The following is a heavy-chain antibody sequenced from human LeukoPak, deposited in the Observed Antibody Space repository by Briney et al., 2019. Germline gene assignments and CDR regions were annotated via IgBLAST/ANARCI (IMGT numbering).Heavy chain of an antibody. V-gene: IGHV1-69*13. CDR1: GGTFSSYA. Sequence: ASVKVSCKASGGTFSSYAISWVRQAPGQGLEWMGGIIPIFGTANYAQKFQGRVTITADESTSTAYMELSSLRSEDTAVYYCARVRQQLVAEGGSNWFDPWGQGTLVTVSS. CDR3: ARVRQQLVAEGGSNWFDP. D-gene: IGHD6-13*01. J-gene: IGHJ5*02. CDR2: IIPIFGTA.